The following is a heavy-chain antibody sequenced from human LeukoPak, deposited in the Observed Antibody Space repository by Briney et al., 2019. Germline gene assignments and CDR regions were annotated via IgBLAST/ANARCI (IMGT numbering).Heavy chain of an antibody. D-gene: IGHD3-9*01. V-gene: IGHV4-38-2*01. CDR1: GYSISSGYY. J-gene: IGHJ4*02. Sequence: PSETLSLTCAVSGYSISSGYYWGWIRQPPRKGLEWIGSIYHSGSTYYNPSLKSRVTISVDTSKNQFSLKLSSVTAADTALYYCARVDVDLLYFDYWGQGTLVTVSS. CDR3: ARVDVDLLYFDY. CDR2: IYHSGST.